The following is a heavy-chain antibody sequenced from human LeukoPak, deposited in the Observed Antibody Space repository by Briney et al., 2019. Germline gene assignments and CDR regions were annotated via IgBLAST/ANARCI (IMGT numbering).Heavy chain of an antibody. J-gene: IGHJ4*02. V-gene: IGHV3-11*04. CDR2: ISNSGTII. Sequence: GGSLRLSCAASGFSFSDYYISWIRQAPGKGLEWVSYISNSGTIIYYADSVKGRFTISRDNAKNSLYLQMNSLRAEGTAVYYCARAAKFEFYFDYWGQGTLVTVSS. D-gene: IGHD3-10*01. CDR3: ARAAKFEFYFDY. CDR1: GFSFSDYY.